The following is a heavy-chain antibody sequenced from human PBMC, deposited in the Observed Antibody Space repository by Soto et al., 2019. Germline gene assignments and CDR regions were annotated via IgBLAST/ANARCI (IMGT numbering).Heavy chain of an antibody. CDR1: GGSISSGGYY. V-gene: IGHV4-31*03. J-gene: IGHJ6*02. CDR3: ASAPQYSSSDFGSTYYYGIDV. CDR2: IYYSGST. Sequence: LSLTCTVSGGSISSGGYYWSWIRQHPGKGLEWIGYIYYSGSTYYNPSLKSRVTISVDTSKNQFSLKLSSVTAADTAVYYCASAPQYSSSDFGSTYYYGIDVWGQGTTVTVSS. D-gene: IGHD6-6*01.